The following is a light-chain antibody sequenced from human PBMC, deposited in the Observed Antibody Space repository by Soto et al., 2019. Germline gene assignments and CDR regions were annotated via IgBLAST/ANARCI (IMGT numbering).Light chain of an antibody. CDR3: QQYHSTPRT. CDR1: QSVSSNY. V-gene: IGKV3-20*01. Sequence: EIVLTQSPATLSLSPGERATLSCRASQSVSSNYLAWYQQKPGQAPRLLIYGASSRATGIPDRFSGSGSGTDFTLTISRLEPEDFALYYCQQYHSTPRTFGQGTKVEIK. J-gene: IGKJ1*01. CDR2: GAS.